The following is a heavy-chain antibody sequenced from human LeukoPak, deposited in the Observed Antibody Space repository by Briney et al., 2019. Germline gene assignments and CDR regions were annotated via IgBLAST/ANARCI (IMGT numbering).Heavy chain of an antibody. Sequence: ASVKVSCKASGYTFSGYYMHWVRQAPGQGLEWMGWINPNSGGTNYAQKFQGRVTMTRDTSISTAYMELSRLRSDDTAVYYCARAFALGGAMVTSYWFDPWGQGTLVTVSS. V-gene: IGHV1-2*02. D-gene: IGHD5-18*01. CDR2: INPNSGGT. CDR1: GYTFSGYY. J-gene: IGHJ5*02. CDR3: ARAFALGGAMVTSYWFDP.